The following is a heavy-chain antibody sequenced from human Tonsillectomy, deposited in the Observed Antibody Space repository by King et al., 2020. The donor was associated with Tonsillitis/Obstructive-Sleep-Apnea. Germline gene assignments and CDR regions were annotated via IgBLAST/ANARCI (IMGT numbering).Heavy chain of an antibody. CDR1: GVSISSKNYY. CDR2: VYYSGST. Sequence: LRLQESGPGLVKPSETLSLTCTVTGVSISSKNYYWGWIRQPPGKGLEWIGSVYYSGSTHYNPSLKSRGTISVDTSKNQVSLRLSSVTAADTAIYYCARILGSGSRLDYWGQGTLATVSS. J-gene: IGHJ4*02. V-gene: IGHV4-39*01. D-gene: IGHD3-22*01. CDR3: ARILGSGSRLDY.